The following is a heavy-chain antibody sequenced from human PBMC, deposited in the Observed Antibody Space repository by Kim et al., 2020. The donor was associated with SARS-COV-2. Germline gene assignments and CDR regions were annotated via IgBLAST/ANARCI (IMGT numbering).Heavy chain of an antibody. CDR2: ISWNSGSI. CDR1: GFTFDDYA. D-gene: IGHD5-12*01. J-gene: IGHJ6*02. CDR3: AKGVRLRPLYYYYGMDV. V-gene: IGHV3-9*01. Sequence: GGSLRLSCAASGFTFDDYAMHWVRQAPGKGLEWVSGISWNSGSIGYADSVKGRFTISRDNAKNSLYLQMNSLRAEDTALYYCAKGVRLRPLYYYYGMDVWGQGTTVTVSS.